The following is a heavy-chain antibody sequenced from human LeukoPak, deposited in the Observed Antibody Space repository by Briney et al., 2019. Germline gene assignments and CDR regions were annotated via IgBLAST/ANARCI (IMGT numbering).Heavy chain of an antibody. CDR3: AKVLCGGYCSSTSCSPFDY. CDR2: ISRNSGSI. J-gene: IGHJ4*02. CDR1: GFTFDDYA. V-gene: IGHV3-9*01. D-gene: IGHD2-2*01. Sequence: GGSLRLSCAASGFTFDDYAMHWVRQAPGRGLEWVSGISRNSGSIGYADSVKGRFTISRDNAKNSLYLQMNGLRVEDTAFYYCAKVLCGGYCSSTSCSPFDYWGQGTLVTVSS.